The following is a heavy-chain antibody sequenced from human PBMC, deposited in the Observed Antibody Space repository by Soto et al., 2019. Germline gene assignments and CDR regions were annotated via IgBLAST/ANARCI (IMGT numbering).Heavy chain of an antibody. CDR3: ARSQGSSTSLEIYYYYYYGMDV. CDR2: IIPIPGTA. D-gene: IGHD2-2*01. CDR1: GGTFGNYA. Sequence: QVQLVQSGAEVKKPGSSVKVSCKASGGTFGNYAISWVRQAPGQGLEWIGGIIPIPGTANYAQKFQGRVTIAADESTSTAYMELSSLRSEDTAVYYCARSQGSSTSLEIYYYYYYGMDVWGQGTTVTVSS. V-gene: IGHV1-69*01. J-gene: IGHJ6*02.